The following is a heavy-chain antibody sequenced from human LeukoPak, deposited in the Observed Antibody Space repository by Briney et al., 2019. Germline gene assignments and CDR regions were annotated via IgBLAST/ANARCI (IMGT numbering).Heavy chain of an antibody. CDR2: IYYTGNT. J-gene: IGHJ5*02. Sequence: SETLSLTCTVSGGSIITHYWNWIRQPPGKGLEWIGYIYYTGNTNYNPSLKSRVTISVDTSRNQFSLKLSSVTAADTAVYYCARFTPQGYGWGGYNRFDPWGQGTLVTVSS. D-gene: IGHD3-16*01. V-gene: IGHV4-59*11. CDR1: GGSIITHY. CDR3: ARFTPQGYGWGGYNRFDP.